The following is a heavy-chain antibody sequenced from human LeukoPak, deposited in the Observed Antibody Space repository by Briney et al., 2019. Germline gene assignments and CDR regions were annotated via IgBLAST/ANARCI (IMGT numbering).Heavy chain of an antibody. CDR2: IYYSGST. J-gene: IGHJ5*01. CDR3: ARDIRYSSGWFDS. D-gene: IGHD6-19*01. CDR1: GGSISSGDYY. V-gene: IGHV4-61*08. Sequence: SQTLSLTCTVSGGSISSGDYYWSWIRQPPGKGLEWIGCIYYSGSTNYNPSLKSRVTISLDMSKNQFSLKLSSVTAADTAVYYCARDIRYSSGWFDSWGLGTLVTVSS.